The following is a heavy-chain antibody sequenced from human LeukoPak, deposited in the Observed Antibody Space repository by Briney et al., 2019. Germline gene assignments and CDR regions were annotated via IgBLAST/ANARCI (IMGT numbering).Heavy chain of an antibody. CDR2: IYYSGST. CDR1: GDSISSRSYY. J-gene: IGHJ4*02. CDR3: ARGGALGCSGGSCYYY. V-gene: IGHV4-39*07. D-gene: IGHD2-15*01. Sequence: SETLSLTCTVSGDSISSRSYYWGWIRQPPGKGLEWIGSIYYSGSTNYNPSLKSRVTMSVDTSKNQFSLKLSSVTAADTAVYYCARGGALGCSGGSCYYYWGQGTLVTVSS.